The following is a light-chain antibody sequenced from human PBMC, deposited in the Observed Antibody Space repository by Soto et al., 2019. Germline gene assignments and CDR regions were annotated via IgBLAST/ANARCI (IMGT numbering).Light chain of an antibody. J-gene: IGKJ4*01. Sequence: EIVLTQSPATLSLSPGEGVTLSCSASQSVNNLAWYQQKPGQAPRLLIYDASNRATGIPARFSGSGSGTAFTLTITYLEPEDFEVYYCPKRANWPLSVGGKTEVEIK. CDR2: DAS. CDR3: PKRANWPLS. CDR1: QSVNN. V-gene: IGKV3-11*01.